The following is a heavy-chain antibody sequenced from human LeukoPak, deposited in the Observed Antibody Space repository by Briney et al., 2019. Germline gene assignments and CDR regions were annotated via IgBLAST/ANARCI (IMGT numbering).Heavy chain of an antibody. D-gene: IGHD6-13*01. V-gene: IGHV4-34*01. Sequence: PSETLSLTCTVSGGSISSYYWSWIRQPPGKGLEWIGEINHSGSTNYNPSLKSRVTISVDTSKNQFSLKLSSVTAADTAVYYCARHETGIAAAGTSYMDVWGKGTTVTISS. CDR2: INHSGST. CDR3: ARHETGIAAAGTSYMDV. CDR1: GGSISSYY. J-gene: IGHJ6*03.